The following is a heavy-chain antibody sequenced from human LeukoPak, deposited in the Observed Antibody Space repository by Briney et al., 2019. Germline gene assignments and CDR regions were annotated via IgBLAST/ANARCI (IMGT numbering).Heavy chain of an antibody. CDR3: ARDPHRYGSGSKWFDY. V-gene: IGHV4-39*07. Sequence: SETLSLTCTVSGGSLISSHYYWSWIRQPPGKGLEWIGSIYHSGSTYYNPSLKSRVTISVDTSKNQFSLKLSSVTAADTAVYYCARDPHRYGSGSKWFDYWGQRTLVTVSS. J-gene: IGHJ4*02. D-gene: IGHD3-10*01. CDR2: IYHSGST. CDR1: GGSLISSHYY.